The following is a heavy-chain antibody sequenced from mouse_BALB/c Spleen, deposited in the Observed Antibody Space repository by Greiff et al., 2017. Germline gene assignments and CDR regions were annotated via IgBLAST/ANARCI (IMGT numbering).Heavy chain of an antibody. J-gene: IGHJ4*01. CDR3: ARGKYGNYQAYYAMDY. CDR1: GFSLTSYG. CDR2: IWAGGST. Sequence: QVQLQQSGPGLVAPSQSLSITCTVSGFSLTSYGVHWVRQPPGKGLEWLGVIWAGGSTNYNSALMSRLSISKDNSKSQVFLKMNSLQTDDTAMYYCARGKYGNYQAYYAMDYWGQGTSVTVSS. V-gene: IGHV2-9*02. D-gene: IGHD2-10*02.